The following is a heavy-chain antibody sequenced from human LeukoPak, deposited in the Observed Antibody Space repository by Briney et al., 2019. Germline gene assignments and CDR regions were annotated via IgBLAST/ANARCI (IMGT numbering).Heavy chain of an antibody. CDR1: GFTFSSYG. D-gene: IGHD5-18*01. J-gene: IGHJ4*02. CDR2: IWYDGSNK. CDR3: ARDRNSDTAMVH. V-gene: IGHV3-33*01. Sequence: PGGSLRLSCAASGFTFSSYGMHWVRQAPGKGLEWVAVIWYDGSNKYYADSVKGRFTISRVNSKNTLYLQMNSLRAEDTAVYYCARDRNSDTAMVHWGQGTLVTVSS.